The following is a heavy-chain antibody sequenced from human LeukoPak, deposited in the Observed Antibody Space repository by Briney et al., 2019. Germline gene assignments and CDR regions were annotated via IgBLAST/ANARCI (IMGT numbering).Heavy chain of an antibody. J-gene: IGHJ5*02. D-gene: IGHD3-10*01. V-gene: IGHV4-39*02. CDR2: IHYSGVT. Sequence: SETLSLTCTVSGGSISSDNYYWGWIRQPPGMALEWVGSIHYSGVTYYNPSLKSRVTISVDTSKNHFSLKLSSVTAADTAVYYCARQIHGERKLDWLDPWGQGTLVTVSS. CDR3: ARQIHGERKLDWLDP. CDR1: GGSISSDNYY.